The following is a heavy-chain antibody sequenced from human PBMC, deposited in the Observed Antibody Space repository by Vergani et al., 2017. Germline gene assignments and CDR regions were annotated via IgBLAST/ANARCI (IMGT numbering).Heavy chain of an antibody. CDR3: ASALWFGELLRYYFDY. CDR2: MYHSGST. D-gene: IGHD3-10*01. J-gene: IGHJ4*02. Sequence: QVRLQESGPGLVKPSETLSLTCSVSGGSMSGYYWSWIRQPPGKELEWIGYMYHSGSTNYNPSLETRVTISGDTSKNQFSLKLNSVTAADTAVYYCASALWFGELLRYYFDYWGQGTLVTVSS. CDR1: GGSMSGYY. V-gene: IGHV4-59*01.